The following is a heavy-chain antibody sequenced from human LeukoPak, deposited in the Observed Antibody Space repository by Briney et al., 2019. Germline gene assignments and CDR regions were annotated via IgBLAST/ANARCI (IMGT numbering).Heavy chain of an antibody. V-gene: IGHV3-30*18. D-gene: IGHD1-1*01. CDR2: ISYDGSNK. CDR1: GFTFSSYG. J-gene: IGHJ6*04. Sequence: GRSLRLSCAASGFTFSSYGMHWVRQAPGKGLEWVAVISYDGSNKYYADSVKGRFTISRDNSKNTLYLQMNSLRAEDTAVYYCAKGWDDLDVWGKGTTVTVSS. CDR3: AKGWDDLDV.